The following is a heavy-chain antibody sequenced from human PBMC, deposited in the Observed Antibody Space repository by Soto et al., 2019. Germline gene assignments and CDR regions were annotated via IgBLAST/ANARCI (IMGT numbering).Heavy chain of an antibody. D-gene: IGHD3-22*01. J-gene: IGHJ4*02. CDR3: ARSLGHYDSSGYYPFDY. V-gene: IGHV3-7*03. CDR2: IKQDGSEK. Sequence: GGSLRLSCAASGFTFSSYWMSWVRQAPGKGLEWVANIKQDGSEKYYVDSVKGRFTISRDNAKNSLYLQMNSLRAEDTAVYYCARSLGHYDSSGYYPFDYWGQGTLVTVSS. CDR1: GFTFSSYW.